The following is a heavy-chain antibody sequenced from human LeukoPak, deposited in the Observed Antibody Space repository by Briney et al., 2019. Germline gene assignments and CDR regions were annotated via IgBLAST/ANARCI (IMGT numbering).Heavy chain of an antibody. CDR1: SGSISSYY. J-gene: IGHJ3*02. D-gene: IGHD3-16*01. V-gene: IGHV4-59*08. CDR3: ARHPGGGVIDI. CDR2: IYYSGST. Sequence: SETLSLTCTVSSGSISSYYWSWIRQPPGKGLEWIGYIYYSGSTNYNPSLKSRVTISVDTSKNQFSLKLSSVTAADTAVYYCARHPGGGVIDIWGQGTMVTVSS.